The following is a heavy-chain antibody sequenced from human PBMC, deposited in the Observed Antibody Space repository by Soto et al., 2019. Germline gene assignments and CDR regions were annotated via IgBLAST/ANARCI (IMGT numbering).Heavy chain of an antibody. CDR1: GYTSTDCS. CDR3: ARVMFAINHYYFYMDV. J-gene: IGHJ6*03. V-gene: IGHV1-3*04. CDR2: INTDSGDT. Sequence: QVQLVQSGAEVKKPGASVTVSCKSSGYTSTDCSMHWVRQAPGQGLEWMGWINTDSGDTRYSQKFQGRVTITRDTSANTAYMELTSLRSEDTAVYYCARVMFAINHYYFYMDVWGKGTTVTVSS. D-gene: IGHD2-21*01.